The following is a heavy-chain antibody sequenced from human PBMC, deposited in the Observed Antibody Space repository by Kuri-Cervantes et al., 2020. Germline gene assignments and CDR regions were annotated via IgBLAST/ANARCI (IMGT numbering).Heavy chain of an antibody. CDR1: GYTFTSYS. Sequence: ASVKVSCKASGYTFTSYSMHWVRQAPGQRLEWMGWIRAGNGNTNYAQKLQGRVTMTTDTSTSTAYMELRSLRSDDTAVYYCARGSFGYSYGYRYFDYWGQGTLVTVSS. V-gene: IGHV1-3*01. D-gene: IGHD5-18*01. CDR2: IRAGNGNT. CDR3: ARGSFGYSYGYRYFDY. J-gene: IGHJ4*02.